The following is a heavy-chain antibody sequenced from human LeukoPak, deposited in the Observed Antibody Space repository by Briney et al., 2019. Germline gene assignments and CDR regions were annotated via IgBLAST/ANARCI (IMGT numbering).Heavy chain of an antibody. Sequence: SGGSLRLSCAASGFTFSSYAMSWVRQAPGKGLEWVSAISGSGGSTYYADSVKGRFTISRDNSKNTLYLQMNSLRAEDTAVYYCAKVHYDILTGPDYWGQGTLVTVSS. CDR2: ISGSGGST. CDR1: GFTFSSYA. V-gene: IGHV3-23*01. CDR3: AKVHYDILTGPDY. D-gene: IGHD3-9*01. J-gene: IGHJ4*02.